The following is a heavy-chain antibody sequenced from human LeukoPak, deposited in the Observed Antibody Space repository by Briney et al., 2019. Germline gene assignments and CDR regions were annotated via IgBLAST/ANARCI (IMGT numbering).Heavy chain of an antibody. D-gene: IGHD7-27*01. J-gene: IGHJ4*02. CDR1: GFIFSSFA. V-gene: IGHV3-48*02. CDR2: ISPTYDI. Sequence: GGSLRLSCAASGFIFSSFAMNWVRQAPGKGLEWVSYISPTYDIYYSDSVRGRFTISRDNAKSSLYLQMNSLRDEDTAVYYCARDHNWGFGYWGQGTLVAVSS. CDR3: ARDHNWGFGY.